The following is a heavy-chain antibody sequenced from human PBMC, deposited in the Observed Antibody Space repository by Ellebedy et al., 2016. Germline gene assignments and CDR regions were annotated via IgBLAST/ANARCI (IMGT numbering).Heavy chain of an antibody. CDR1: GFTFSSYA. Sequence: GGSLRLXXSASGFTFSSYAMHWVRQAPGKGLEYVSAISSNGGSTYYADSVKSRFTISRDNSKNTLYLQMSSLRAEDTAVYYCVKDRGEQLVLQGFDYWGQGTLVTVSS. V-gene: IGHV3-64D*06. J-gene: IGHJ4*02. CDR3: VKDRGEQLVLQGFDY. D-gene: IGHD6-6*01. CDR2: ISSNGGST.